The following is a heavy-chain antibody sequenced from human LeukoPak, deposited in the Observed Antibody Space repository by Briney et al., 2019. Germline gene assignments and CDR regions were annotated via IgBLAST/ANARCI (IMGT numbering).Heavy chain of an antibody. Sequence: ASVKVSCNTSGYTFTDYYVHWVRQAPGQGLEWMGWINPRSGVTNYAQNFQGRVTMTRDTSITTACMELSSLKSDDTAVYYCAGLGGSWSYFDSWGQGTLVTVSS. CDR2: INPRSGVT. D-gene: IGHD6-13*01. CDR1: GYTFTDYY. V-gene: IGHV1-2*02. J-gene: IGHJ4*02. CDR3: AGLGGSWSYFDS.